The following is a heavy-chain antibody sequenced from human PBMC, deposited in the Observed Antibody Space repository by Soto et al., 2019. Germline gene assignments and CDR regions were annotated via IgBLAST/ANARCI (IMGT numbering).Heavy chain of an antibody. CDR3: AKIPPGYSYVYFYFDY. CDR2: ISGSGGST. V-gene: IGHV3-23*01. Sequence: EVQLLESGGGLVQPGGSLRLSCAASGFTFSSYAMSWVRQAPGKGLEWVSAISGSGGSTYYADSVKGRFTISRDNSKNTLYLQMNSLRAEDTAVYYCAKIPPGYSYVYFYFDYWGQGTLVTVSS. J-gene: IGHJ4*02. D-gene: IGHD5-18*01. CDR1: GFTFSSYA.